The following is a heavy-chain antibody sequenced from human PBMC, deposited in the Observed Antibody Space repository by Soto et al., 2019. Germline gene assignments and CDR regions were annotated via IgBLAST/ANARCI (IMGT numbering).Heavy chain of an antibody. V-gene: IGHV3-49*03. D-gene: IGHD7-27*01. CDR2: IRSNTYGGTT. CDR1: GFTFGDYA. Sequence: GGSLRLSCTASGFTFGDYAMSWFRQAPGKGLEWVGFIRSNTYGGTTEYAASVEGRLTISRDDSKTIAYLQMNSLKTEDTAVYYCARTNDYNWGINWVDYWGQGTLVTVSS. CDR3: ARTNDYNWGINWVDY. J-gene: IGHJ4*02.